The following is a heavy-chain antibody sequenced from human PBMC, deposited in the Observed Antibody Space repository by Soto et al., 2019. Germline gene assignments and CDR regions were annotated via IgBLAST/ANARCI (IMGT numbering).Heavy chain of an antibody. Sequence: SETRSHPCTVSAASASTGRYYWSWIRQPPGKGLEWIGYIYHSESTNYNPSLKSRVIMSVDTSKNQFSLKLSSVTAADTAVYSCARTPWDGYTGYYFDYWGQGTLVTVS. D-gene: IGHD5-18*01. CDR1: AASASTGRYY. CDR2: IYHSEST. V-gene: IGHV4-61*01. J-gene: IGHJ4*02. CDR3: ARTPWDGYTGYYFDY.